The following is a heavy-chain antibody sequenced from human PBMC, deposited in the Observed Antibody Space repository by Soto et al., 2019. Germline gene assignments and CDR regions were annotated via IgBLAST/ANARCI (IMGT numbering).Heavy chain of an antibody. D-gene: IGHD2-15*01. V-gene: IGHV1-69*06. CDR3: ATGARYCSGGSCYPDD. J-gene: IGHJ4*02. CDR1: GGTISTNV. Sequence: QVQLMQSGAEVKKPGSSVKVSCKASGGTISTNVISWVRQAPGHGLEWMGEIMPIFAAPNNAQKFQGRLTITADTSTTTVYMELSSLTSEDTAVYFCATGARYCSGGSCYPDDWGQGTLVIVSS. CDR2: IMPIFAAP.